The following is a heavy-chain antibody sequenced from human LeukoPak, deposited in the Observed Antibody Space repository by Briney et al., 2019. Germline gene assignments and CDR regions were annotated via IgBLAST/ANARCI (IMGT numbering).Heavy chain of an antibody. CDR1: GFTFSSYS. CDR2: ISSSSSYI. J-gene: IGHJ4*02. D-gene: IGHD4/OR15-4a*01. CDR3: ARDEVYGEQYYFDY. V-gene: IGHV3-21*01. Sequence: GGSLRLSCAASGFTFSSYSMNWVRQAPGKGLEWVSPISSSSSYIYYADSVKGRFTISRDNAKNSLYLQMNSLRAEDTAVYYCARDEVYGEQYYFDYWGQGTLVTVSS.